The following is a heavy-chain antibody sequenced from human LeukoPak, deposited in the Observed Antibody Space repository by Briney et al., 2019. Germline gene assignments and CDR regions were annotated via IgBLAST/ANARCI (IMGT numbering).Heavy chain of an antibody. CDR1: GLIFSLYY. D-gene: IGHD3-16*01. Sequence: GGSLRLSCAASGLIFSLYYMNWVRQTPGKGLEWVSDISSSGTYTYYADTLRGRYTISRDNANNSLYLQMKSLIAEDKAVYYCARGVNGGGWIGDVWGQGTTVTVSS. CDR2: ISSSGTYT. J-gene: IGHJ6*02. V-gene: IGHV3-11*06. CDR3: ARGVNGGGWIGDV.